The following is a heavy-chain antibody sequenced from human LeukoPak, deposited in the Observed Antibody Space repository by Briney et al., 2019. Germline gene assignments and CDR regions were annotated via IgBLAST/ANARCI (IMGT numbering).Heavy chain of an antibody. CDR3: AKDYCRDGNCPFPFLDS. CDR2: ITGTGGK. CDR1: GFTLTNHG. Sequence: AGGSLRLSCAVSGFTLTNHGVSWVSQAPGKGLEWVSIITGTGGKYYGDSVKGRFVLSRDNSKNTVYMQMSSLRAEDTATYYCAKDYCRDGNCPFPFLDSWGQGTQVTVSS. J-gene: IGHJ4*02. D-gene: IGHD2-15*01. V-gene: IGHV3-23*01.